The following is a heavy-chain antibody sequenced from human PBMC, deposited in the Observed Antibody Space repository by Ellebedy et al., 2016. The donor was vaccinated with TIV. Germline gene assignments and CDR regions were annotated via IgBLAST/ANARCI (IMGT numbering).Heavy chain of an antibody. D-gene: IGHD6-13*01. CDR1: GFTFSSYG. CDR3: ARVRGMAYYYYYMDV. Sequence: GGSLRLSXAASGFTFSSYGMHWVRQAPGKGLEWVAVISYDGSNKYYADSVKGRFTISRDNSKNTLYLQMNSLRAEDTAVYYCARVRGMAYYYYYMDVWGKGTTVTVSS. J-gene: IGHJ6*03. CDR2: ISYDGSNK. V-gene: IGHV3-30*03.